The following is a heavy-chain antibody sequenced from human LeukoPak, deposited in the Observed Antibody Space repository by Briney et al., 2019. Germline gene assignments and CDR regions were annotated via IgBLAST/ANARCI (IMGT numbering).Heavy chain of an antibody. CDR3: ATHGSAHYYMDV. CDR2: FSGSGGST. J-gene: IGHJ6*03. Sequence: GGSLRLSCAASGFTFSSYAMSWVRQAPGKGLECISGFSGSGGSTYYADSVKGRFTISRDNSKNTLHLQMNSLRAEDTAVYYCATHGSAHYYMDVWGKGTTVTISS. D-gene: IGHD2-2*03. V-gene: IGHV3-23*01. CDR1: GFTFSSYA.